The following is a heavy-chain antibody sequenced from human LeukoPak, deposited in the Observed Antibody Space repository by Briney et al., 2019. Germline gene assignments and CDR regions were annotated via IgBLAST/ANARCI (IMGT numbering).Heavy chain of an antibody. J-gene: IGHJ5*02. V-gene: IGHV4-59*07. D-gene: IGHD3-10*01. CDR2: IHYRGST. Sequence: PSDTLSLTCTVSGGSISSYYWSWIRQPPGKGLEWIGYIHYRGSTSYSPSLRSRVTISLDTSKNQFSLKLNSVTAADTAVYYCARGVSSGTWGRGTLVTVSS. CDR3: ARGVSSGT. CDR1: GGSISSYY.